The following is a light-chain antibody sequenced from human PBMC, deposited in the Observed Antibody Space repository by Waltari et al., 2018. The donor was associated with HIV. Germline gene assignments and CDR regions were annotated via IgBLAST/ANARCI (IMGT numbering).Light chain of an antibody. J-gene: IGKJ3*01. CDR3: QKCTSAPLT. CDR1: QGIGNS. Sequence: DIQIPKSPSSLSASVGYRVTVTCRASQGIGNSLAWYQHKPGKVPKLLIYAASTLQSGVPSRFSGSGSGTDFSLTISSLQPEDVATYYCQKCTSAPLTYGPGTRVDIK. CDR2: AAS. V-gene: IGKV1-27*01.